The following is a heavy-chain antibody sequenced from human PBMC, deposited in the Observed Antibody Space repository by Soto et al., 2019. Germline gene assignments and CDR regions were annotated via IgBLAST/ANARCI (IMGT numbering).Heavy chain of an antibody. V-gene: IGHV1-8*01. Sequence: ASVKVSCKASGYTFTSYDINWVRQATGQGLEWMGWMNPNSGNTGYAQKFQGRVTMTRNTSISTAYMELSSLRSEDTAVYYCARGHYGFWSGYYKDYYYGMDVWGQGTTVTVCS. J-gene: IGHJ6*02. CDR3: ARGHYGFWSGYYKDYYYGMDV. D-gene: IGHD3-3*01. CDR1: GYTFTSYD. CDR2: MNPNSGNT.